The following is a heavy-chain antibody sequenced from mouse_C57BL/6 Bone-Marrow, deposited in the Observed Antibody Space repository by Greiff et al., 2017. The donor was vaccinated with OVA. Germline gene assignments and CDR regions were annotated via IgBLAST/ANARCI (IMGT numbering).Heavy chain of an antibody. V-gene: IGHV1-50*01. CDR2: IDPSDSYT. J-gene: IGHJ2*01. CDR3: ARRDYGIGESVYFDY. CDR1: GYTFTSYW. D-gene: IGHD1-1*01. Sequence: QVQLQESGAELVKPGASVKLSCTASGYTFTSYWMQWVKQRPGQGLEWIGEIDPSDSYTNSNQKFKGKATFTVDTTSCPSDMQLRSLRSEDSAVYYCARRDYGIGESVYFDYWGQGTTLTVSS.